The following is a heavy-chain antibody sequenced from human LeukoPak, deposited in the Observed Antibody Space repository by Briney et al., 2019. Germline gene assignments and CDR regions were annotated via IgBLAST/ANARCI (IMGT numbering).Heavy chain of an antibody. Sequence: GGSLRLSCAASGFTFDDYAMHWVRQAPGKGLEWVSGISWNSGSIGYADSVKGRFTVSRDNAKNTLYLQMNSLRVEDTAVYYCARDWYYSPDYWGQGTLVTVSS. V-gene: IGHV3-9*01. CDR1: GFTFDDYA. CDR2: ISWNSGSI. CDR3: ARDWYYSPDY. J-gene: IGHJ4*02. D-gene: IGHD3-10*01.